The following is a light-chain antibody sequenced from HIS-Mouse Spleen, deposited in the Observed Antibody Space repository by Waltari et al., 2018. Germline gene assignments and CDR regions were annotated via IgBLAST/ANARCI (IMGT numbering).Light chain of an antibody. CDR2: EDS. Sequence: SYELTQPPSVSVSPGQTARINCSGDALPKKYAYWYQQKSGQAPVLVFYEDSKRPSGSPERFSCSSSGTMATLTISGAQVEDEADYYWYSTDSSGDHYVFGTGTKVTVL. J-gene: IGLJ1*01. V-gene: IGLV3-10*01. CDR3: YSTDSSGDHYV. CDR1: ALPKKY.